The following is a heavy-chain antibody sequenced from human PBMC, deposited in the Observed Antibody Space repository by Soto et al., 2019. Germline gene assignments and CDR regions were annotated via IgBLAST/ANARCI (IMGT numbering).Heavy chain of an antibody. Sequence: QPGGSLRLSCAASGFTFSSYAMSWVRQAPGKGLEWVSAISGSGGSTYYADSVKGRFTISRDNSKNTLYLQMNSLRAEDTAVYYCAKDPSIAVAALPDYWGQGTLVTVSS. CDR1: GFTFSSYA. D-gene: IGHD6-19*01. CDR3: AKDPSIAVAALPDY. J-gene: IGHJ4*02. V-gene: IGHV3-23*01. CDR2: ISGSGGST.